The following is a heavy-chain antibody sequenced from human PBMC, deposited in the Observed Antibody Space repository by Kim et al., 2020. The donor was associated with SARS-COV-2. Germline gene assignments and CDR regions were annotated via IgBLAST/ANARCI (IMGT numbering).Heavy chain of an antibody. Sequence: ADSVKGRFTISRDNSKNTLYLQMNSLRAEDTAVYYCAKAAYDFALSWFDPWGQGTLVTVSS. CDR3: AKAAYDFALSWFDP. V-gene: IGHV3-23*01. D-gene: IGHD3-3*01. J-gene: IGHJ5*02.